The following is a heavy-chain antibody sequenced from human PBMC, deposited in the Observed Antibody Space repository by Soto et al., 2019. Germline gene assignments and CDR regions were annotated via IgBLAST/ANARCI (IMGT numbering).Heavy chain of an antibody. V-gene: IGHV4-30-4*01. Sequence: SETLSLTCTFSVVSISSGDYYCSWIRQPPWKGLEWIGYIYYSGSTYYNPSLKSRVTISVDTSKNQFSLKLSSVTAADTAVYYCAREGRYDFWSGYYKGKYHGMEVWGQGTTVTVSS. CDR1: VVSISSGDYY. J-gene: IGHJ6*02. CDR2: IYYSGST. D-gene: IGHD3-3*01. CDR3: AREGRYDFWSGYYKGKYHGMEV.